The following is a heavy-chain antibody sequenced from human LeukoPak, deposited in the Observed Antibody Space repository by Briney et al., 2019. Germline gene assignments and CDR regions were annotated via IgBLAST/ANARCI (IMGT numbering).Heavy chain of an antibody. V-gene: IGHV3-74*01. Sequence: GGSLRLSCAASGFTFSSYWMHWVRQAPGKGLVGVSRINIDGSSTIYADSVKGRFTISRHNAKNTLYLQMNRLRAEDTAVYYCARDYFNCSSTSCQSYYYYYYMDVWGKGTTVTVSS. CDR1: GFTFSSYW. J-gene: IGHJ6*03. D-gene: IGHD2-2*01. CDR2: INIDGSST. CDR3: ARDYFNCSSTSCQSYYYYYYMDV.